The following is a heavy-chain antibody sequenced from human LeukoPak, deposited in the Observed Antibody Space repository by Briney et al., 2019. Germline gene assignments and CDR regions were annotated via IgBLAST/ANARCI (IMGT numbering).Heavy chain of an antibody. CDR2: IYYSGST. CDR3: AREKGLYDSSGSAPLD. D-gene: IGHD3-22*01. J-gene: IGHJ4*02. CDR1: GGSISSYY. Sequence: SETLSLTCTVSGGSISSYYWSWIRQPPGKGLEWIGYIYYSGSTNYNPSLKSRVTISVDTSKNQFSLKLSSVTAADTAVYYCAREKGLYDSSGSAPLDWGQGTLVTVSS. V-gene: IGHV4-59*01.